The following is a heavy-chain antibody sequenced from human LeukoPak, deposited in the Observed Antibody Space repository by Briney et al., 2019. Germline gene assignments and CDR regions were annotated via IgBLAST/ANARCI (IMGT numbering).Heavy chain of an antibody. CDR2: IIPILGIA. CDR3: ARGSMYYYDSSGYYLHY. D-gene: IGHD3-22*01. CDR1: GGTFSSYA. V-gene: IGHV1-69*04. Sequence: GASVKVSCKASGGTFSSYAVSWVRQAPGQGLEWMGRIIPILGIANYAQKFQGRVTITADKSTSTAYMELSSLRSEDTAVYYCARGSMYYYDSSGYYLHYWRQGTLVTVSS. J-gene: IGHJ4*02.